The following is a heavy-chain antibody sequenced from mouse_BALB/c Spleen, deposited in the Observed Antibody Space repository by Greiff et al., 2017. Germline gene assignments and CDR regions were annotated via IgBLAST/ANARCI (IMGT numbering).Heavy chain of an antibody. Sequence: EVQLVESGGGLVKPGGSLKLSCAASGFTFSSYAMSWVRQSPEKRLEWVAEISSGGSYTYYPDTVTGRFTISRDNAKNTLYLEMSSLRSEDTAMYYCARGSNWVDYWGQGTSVTVSS. CDR1: GFTFSSYA. J-gene: IGHJ4*01. V-gene: IGHV5-9-4*01. D-gene: IGHD4-1*01. CDR2: ISSGGSYT. CDR3: ARGSNWVDY.